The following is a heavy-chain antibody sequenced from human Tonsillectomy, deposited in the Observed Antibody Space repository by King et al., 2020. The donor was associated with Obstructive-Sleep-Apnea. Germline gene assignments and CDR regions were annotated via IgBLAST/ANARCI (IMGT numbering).Heavy chain of an antibody. CDR1: GDSISTSYY. V-gene: IGHV4-39*07. Sequence: QLQESGPGLVKPSETLSLTCTVSGDSISTSYYWTWIRQPPGRGLEWIGSIYYSGSTYYNPSLKSRVTISVDTSKNQFSLNLRSVTAADTAVYYCARGPSLGEENDYWGQGTLVTVSS. D-gene: IGHD2-21*01. J-gene: IGHJ4*02. CDR3: ARGPSLGEENDY. CDR2: IYYSGST.